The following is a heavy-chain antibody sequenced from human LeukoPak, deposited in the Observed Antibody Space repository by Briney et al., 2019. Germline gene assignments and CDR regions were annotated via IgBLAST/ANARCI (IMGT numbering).Heavy chain of an antibody. CDR3: ARKHCSGGSCYWFDP. D-gene: IGHD2-15*01. J-gene: IGHJ5*02. V-gene: IGHV4-31*03. CDR2: IYYSGST. Sequence: SQTLSLTCTVSGGSISSGGYYWSWIRQHPGKGLEWIGYIYYSGSTYYNPSLKSRVTISVDTSKNQFSLKLSSGTAADTAVYYCARKHCSGGSCYWFDPWGQGTLVTVSS. CDR1: GGSISSGGYY.